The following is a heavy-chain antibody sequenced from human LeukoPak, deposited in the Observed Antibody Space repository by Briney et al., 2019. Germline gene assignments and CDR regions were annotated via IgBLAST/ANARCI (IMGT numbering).Heavy chain of an antibody. CDR1: GFTFSSYW. J-gene: IGHJ4*02. D-gene: IGHD5-24*01. CDR3: ARSGWWMATNFDY. Sequence: GGSLTLSCAASGFTFSSYWMSWVRQAPGKGLEWEANIKQDGSEKYYVDSVKGRFTISRDNAKNSLYLQMNSLRAEDTAVYYCARSGWWMATNFDYWGQGTLVTVSS. CDR2: IKQDGSEK. V-gene: IGHV3-7*01.